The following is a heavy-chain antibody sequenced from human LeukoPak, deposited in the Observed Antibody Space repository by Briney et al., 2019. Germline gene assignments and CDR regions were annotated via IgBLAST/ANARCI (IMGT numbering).Heavy chain of an antibody. D-gene: IGHD3-22*01. V-gene: IGHV3-33*06. CDR1: GFTFSNYG. J-gene: IGHJ4*02. CDR3: AKIGDSSGYLLSRFDY. CDR2: IWYDGSER. Sequence: GGSLRLSCAASGFTFSNYGMHWVRQAPGKGLEWVAVIWYDGSERYYADSVKGRFTISRDNSKNTLYLQMSSLRAEDTAVYYCAKIGDSSGYLLSRFDYWGQGTLVTVSS.